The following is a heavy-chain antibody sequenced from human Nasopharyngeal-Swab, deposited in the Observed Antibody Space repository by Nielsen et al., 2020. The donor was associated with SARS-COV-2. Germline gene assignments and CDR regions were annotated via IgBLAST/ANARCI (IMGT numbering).Heavy chain of an antibody. D-gene: IGHD2-8*01. Sequence: SLKNSCAASRFTFTDYYMSWVRHAPGKGVEWVSYISSSGSTIYYADSVKGRFTISRDNARNSLYLQMNSLRAEDTAVYYCARDYVLMVYAIKAYYYYGMDVWGQGTTVTVSS. V-gene: IGHV3-11*04. CDR3: ARDYVLMVYAIKAYYYYGMDV. J-gene: IGHJ6*02. CDR1: RFTFTDYY. CDR2: ISSSGSTI.